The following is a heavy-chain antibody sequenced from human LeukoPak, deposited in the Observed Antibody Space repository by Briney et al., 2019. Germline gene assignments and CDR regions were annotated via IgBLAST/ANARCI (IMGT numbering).Heavy chain of an antibody. Sequence: SETLSLTCTVSGDSISSGDYYWSWIRQPAGKGLEWIGRIASSGSTNYNPSLKSRVTISVDTSKNQFSLKLSSVTAADTAVYFCARGPYSYDSSGAFDIWGQGTMVTVSS. J-gene: IGHJ3*02. V-gene: IGHV4-61*02. CDR1: GDSISSGDYY. D-gene: IGHD3-22*01. CDR3: ARGPYSYDSSGAFDI. CDR2: IASSGST.